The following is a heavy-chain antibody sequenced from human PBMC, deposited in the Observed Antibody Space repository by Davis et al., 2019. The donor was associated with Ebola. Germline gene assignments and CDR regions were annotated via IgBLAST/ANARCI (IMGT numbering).Heavy chain of an antibody. J-gene: IGHJ6*04. CDR1: GFTFGLYA. Sequence: GGSLRLSCAASGFTFGLYAMTWVRQAPGKGLEWVSAISGSGGTTYYAGSVKGRFTVSRDNSKKTMYLQMNSLRAEDTAVYYCARSGLSFGVVKYHYGMDVWGKGTTVTVSS. D-gene: IGHD3-3*01. CDR3: ARSGLSFGVVKYHYGMDV. CDR2: ISGSGGTT. V-gene: IGHV3-23*01.